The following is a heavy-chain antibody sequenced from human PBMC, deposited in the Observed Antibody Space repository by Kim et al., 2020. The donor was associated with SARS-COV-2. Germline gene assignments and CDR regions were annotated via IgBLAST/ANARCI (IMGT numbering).Heavy chain of an antibody. D-gene: IGHD3-10*01. J-gene: IGHJ4*02. V-gene: IGHV3-9*01. Sequence: SVKGRFTTPRDSAKNSLYLQMNSLRAEDTAFYYCEKDSVLLRGTRGGYFDYWGQGTLVTVSS. CDR3: EKDSVLLRGTRGGYFDY.